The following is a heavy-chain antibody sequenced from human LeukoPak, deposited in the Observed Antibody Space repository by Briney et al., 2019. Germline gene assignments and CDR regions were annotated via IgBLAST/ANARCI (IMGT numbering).Heavy chain of an antibody. D-gene: IGHD3-16*02. Sequence: GESLKISCKDSGYSFTSYWIGWVRQMPGKGLEWMGIIYPGDSDTRYSPSFQGQVTISADKSISTAYLQWSSLKASDTAMYYCARPSGELSPWGAFDIWGQGTMVTVPS. CDR1: GYSFTSYW. CDR2: IYPGDSDT. J-gene: IGHJ3*02. CDR3: ARPSGELSPWGAFDI. V-gene: IGHV5-51*01.